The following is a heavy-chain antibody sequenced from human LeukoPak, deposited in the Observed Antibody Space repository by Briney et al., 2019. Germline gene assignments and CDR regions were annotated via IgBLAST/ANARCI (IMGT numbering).Heavy chain of an antibody. J-gene: IGHJ4*02. CDR2: IKQDGSEK. Sequence: PGGSLRLSCAAPGFTFSSSWMRGVRQAPGKGLEWVAKIKQDGSEKYYVDSVKGRVTISRDNAKNSLYLQMNRLRAEDTAVYYCARVARFAGTRWGQGTLVTVSS. V-gene: IGHV3-7*04. CDR1: GFTFSSSW. D-gene: IGHD3-16*01. CDR3: ARVARFAGTR.